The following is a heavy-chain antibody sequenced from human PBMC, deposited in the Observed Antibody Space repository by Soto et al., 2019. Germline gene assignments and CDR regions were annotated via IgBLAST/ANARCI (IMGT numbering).Heavy chain of an antibody. Sequence: QVRLVQSGAEVKKPGASVKVSCKASGYTFTSYGISWVRQAPGQGLEWMGWISAYNGNTNNAQKLQGRVTMTTDTSTSTADMELRTLRSDDTAVYSCARDAGGYDSDYWGQGTLVTVSS. J-gene: IGHJ4*02. CDR2: ISAYNGNT. CDR3: ARDAGGYDSDY. CDR1: GYTFTSYG. D-gene: IGHD5-12*01. V-gene: IGHV1-18*01.